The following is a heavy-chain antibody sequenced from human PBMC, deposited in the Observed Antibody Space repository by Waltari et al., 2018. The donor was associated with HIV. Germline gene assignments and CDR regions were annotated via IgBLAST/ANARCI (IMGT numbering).Heavy chain of an antibody. J-gene: IGHJ6*02. V-gene: IGHV4-34*01. CDR1: GASFSGYY. D-gene: IGHD6-19*01. CDR3: ARMRAVAVAGDWGWDHYYYGLDV. CDR2: IDQSGST. Sequence: QVQLQQWGAGLLKPSETLSLTCAVYGASFSGYYWTWIRQSPGKGLEWIGEIDQSGSTNDNPSLKSLVTMSVDTSKKQFSLRLTSATAADTAVYFCARMRAVAVAGDWGWDHYYYGLDVWGQGTTVTVS.